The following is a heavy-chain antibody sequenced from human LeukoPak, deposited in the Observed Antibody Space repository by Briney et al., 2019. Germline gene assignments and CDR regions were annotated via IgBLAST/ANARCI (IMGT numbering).Heavy chain of an antibody. J-gene: IGHJ4*02. CDR3: ARGYCRDDICQVFPY. Sequence: PSETLSLTCTVSGGSVSSYYWSWIRQTPEKGLEWIGYMSYSGRTDYGPSLKSRVTMSVDTSKNQFSLKMSYVTAADTGVYYCARGYCRDDICQVFPYWGQGTLVTVSS. D-gene: IGHD2-21*02. CDR1: GGSVSSYY. CDR2: MSYSGRT. V-gene: IGHV4-59*02.